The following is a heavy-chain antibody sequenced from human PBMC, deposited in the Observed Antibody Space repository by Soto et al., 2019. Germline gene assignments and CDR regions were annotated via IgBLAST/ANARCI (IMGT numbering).Heavy chain of an antibody. D-gene: IGHD6-13*01. Sequence: SEALSLTCTVSGASMNSYHWSWIRQPAGKGLEWIGHIHSSGSTNYNPSLKSRVTMSVDTSKNQFSLRLMSLTAADTAVYYCARDQGVAAAGITWFDPWGQGSLVTVS. CDR1: GASMNSYH. CDR3: ARDQGVAAAGITWFDP. J-gene: IGHJ5*02. V-gene: IGHV4-4*07. CDR2: IHSSGST.